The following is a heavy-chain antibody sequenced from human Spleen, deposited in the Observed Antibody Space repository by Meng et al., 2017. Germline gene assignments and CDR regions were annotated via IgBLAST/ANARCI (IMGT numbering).Heavy chain of an antibody. D-gene: IGHD2-15*01. CDR1: GYTFPDYW. V-gene: IGHV1-24*01. Sequence: ASVKVSCKASGYTFPDYWLHWVRQAPGKGLEWMGGFDPEDGETIYAQKFQGRVTMTEDTSTDTAYMELSSLRSEDTAVYYCATVIRGYYYYYYGMDVWGQGTTVTVSS. CDR3: ATVIRGYYYYYYGMDV. CDR2: FDPEDGET. J-gene: IGHJ6*02.